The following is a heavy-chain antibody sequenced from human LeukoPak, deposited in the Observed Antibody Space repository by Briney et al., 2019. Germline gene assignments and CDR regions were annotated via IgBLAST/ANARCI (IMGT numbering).Heavy chain of an antibody. CDR1: GFTFSNAW. CDR2: IKSKTDGGTT. D-gene: IGHD5-12*01. CDR3: TTGGGRLLVWAY. J-gene: IGHJ4*02. Sequence: PGGSLRLSCAASGFTFSNAWMSWVRQAPGKGLEWVGRIKSKTDGGTTDYAARVKGRFTISRDDSKNTLYLQMNSLKTEDTAVYYCTTGGGRLLVWAYWGQGTLVTVSS. V-gene: IGHV3-15*01.